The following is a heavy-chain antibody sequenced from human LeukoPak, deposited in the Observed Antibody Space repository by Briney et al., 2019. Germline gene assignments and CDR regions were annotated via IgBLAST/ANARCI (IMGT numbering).Heavy chain of an antibody. CDR3: ARDYKYAFDN. Sequence: GGSLRLSCAASGFTFSNYWMTWVRQAPGKGLEWVANIKQDGSEKYYVDSVKGRFTISRDNAKNSLYLQMNSLRVEDTAVYYCARDYKYAFDNWGQGTLVTVSS. J-gene: IGHJ4*02. CDR1: GFTFSNYW. V-gene: IGHV3-7*01. D-gene: IGHD5-24*01. CDR2: IKQDGSEK.